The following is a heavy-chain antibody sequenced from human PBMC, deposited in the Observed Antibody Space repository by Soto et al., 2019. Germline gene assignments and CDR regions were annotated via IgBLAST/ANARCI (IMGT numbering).Heavy chain of an antibody. D-gene: IGHD1-7*01. J-gene: IGHJ6*02. CDR1: GFTFSSYA. V-gene: IGHV3-30-3*01. CDR2: ISYDGSNK. Sequence: QVQLVESGGGVVQPGRSLRLSCAASGFTFSSYAMHWVRQAPGQGLEWVALISYDGSNKYYADSVKGRFTISRDNSKNTLYLQMTSLRPEDTAVYHCARDQGGTTLYYHGMDVWGQGTTVTVSS. CDR3: ARDQGGTTLYYHGMDV.